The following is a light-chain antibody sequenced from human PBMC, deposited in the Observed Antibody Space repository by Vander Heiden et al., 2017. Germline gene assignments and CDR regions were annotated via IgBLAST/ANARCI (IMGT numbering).Light chain of an antibody. J-gene: IGLJ7*01. Sequence: QAVLTQPSSLSASPGASASLTCTLRSGINVGTYRIYWYQQKPGSPPQYLLRYKSDSDKQQGSGVPGRFSGSKDASANAGILLISGLQSEDEADYYCMIWNSSAAVFGGGTQLTVL. CDR2: YKSDSDK. CDR1: SGINVGTYR. V-gene: IGLV5-45*03. CDR3: MIWNSSAAV.